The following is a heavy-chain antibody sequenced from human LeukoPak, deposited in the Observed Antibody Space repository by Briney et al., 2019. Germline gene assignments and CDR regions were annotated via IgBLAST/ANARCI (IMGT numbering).Heavy chain of an antibody. CDR3: ARGKWEPLGY. J-gene: IGHJ4*02. D-gene: IGHD1-26*01. CDR2: ISSSGRTK. CDR1: GFTFSSYE. Sequence: GGSLRLSCAASGFTFSSYEMNWVRQAPGKGLEWVSYISSSGRTKYYADSVKGRFTISRDNAKNSLYLQMNSLRAEDTAVYYCARGKWEPLGYWGQGTLVTVSS. V-gene: IGHV3-48*03.